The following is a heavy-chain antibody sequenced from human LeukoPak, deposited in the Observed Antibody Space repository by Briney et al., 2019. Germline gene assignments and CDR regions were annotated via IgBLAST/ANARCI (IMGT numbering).Heavy chain of an antibody. CDR3: ARLEGSYPTYYFDY. CDR2: ISNIGTYI. CDR1: GFTFSSYS. J-gene: IGHJ4*02. V-gene: IGHV3-21*01. Sequence: GGSLRLSCAASGFTFSSYSMNWVRQAPGKGLEWVSSISNIGTYIYYADSMKGRFTISRDNTKNSLYLQMNSLRAEDTAVYYCARLEGSYPTYYFDYWGQGTLVTVSS. D-gene: IGHD3-16*02.